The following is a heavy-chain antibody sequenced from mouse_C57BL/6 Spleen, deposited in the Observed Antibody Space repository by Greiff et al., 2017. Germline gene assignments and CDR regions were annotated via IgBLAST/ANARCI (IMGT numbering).Heavy chain of an antibody. CDR1: GYTFTGYW. CDR2: ILPGGGST. CDR3: ARVYYGYDGAYFDY. J-gene: IGHJ2*01. D-gene: IGHD2-2*01. V-gene: IGHV1-9*01. Sequence: QVQLQQSGAELMKPGASVKLSCKATGYTFTGYWIEWVKQRPGHGLEWIGEILPGGGSTNYNEKFKGKATFTADTSSNTAYMQLSSLTTEDSAIYYCARVYYGYDGAYFDYWGQGTTLTVSS.